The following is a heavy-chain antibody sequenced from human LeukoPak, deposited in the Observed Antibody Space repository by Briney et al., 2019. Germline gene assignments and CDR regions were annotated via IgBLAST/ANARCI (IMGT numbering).Heavy chain of an antibody. J-gene: IGHJ6*03. Sequence: SETLSLTCAVYGGSFSGYYWSWIRQPPGKGLEWIGEINHSGSTNYNPSLKRRVTISVDTSKNQFSLKLSSVTAADTAVYYCARGLIAARGIYYYYYYMDVWGKGTPVTVSS. V-gene: IGHV4-34*01. CDR2: INHSGST. CDR3: ARGLIAARGIYYYYYYMDV. D-gene: IGHD6-6*01. CDR1: GGSFSGYY.